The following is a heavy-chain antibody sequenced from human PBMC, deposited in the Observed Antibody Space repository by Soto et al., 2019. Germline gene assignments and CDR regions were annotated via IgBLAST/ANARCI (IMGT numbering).Heavy chain of an antibody. V-gene: IGHV1-69*12. D-gene: IGHD3-9*01. J-gene: IGHJ4*02. CDR3: AREPVYYDILTGYIDY. CDR2: IIPIFGTA. CDR1: GGTFSSYA. Sequence: QVQLVQSGAEVKKPGSSVKVSCKASGGTFSSYAISWVRQAPGQGLEWMGGIIPIFGTANYAQKFQGRVTITADESTSTAYMELSSLRAEDTAVYYCAREPVYYDILTGYIDYWGQGTLVTVSS.